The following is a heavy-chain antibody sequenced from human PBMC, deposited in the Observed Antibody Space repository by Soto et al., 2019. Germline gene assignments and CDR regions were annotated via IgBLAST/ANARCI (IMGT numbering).Heavy chain of an antibody. D-gene: IGHD3-22*01. Sequence: PSETLSLTCTVSGGSIGSYYWSWIRQPPGKGLEWIGYIYYSGSTNYNPSLKSRVTISVDTSKNQFSLKLSSVTAADTAVYYCARGNYYDSSGYYDNWGQGTLVTVAS. CDR2: IYYSGST. CDR1: GGSIGSYY. J-gene: IGHJ4*02. CDR3: ARGNYYDSSGYYDN. V-gene: IGHV4-59*01.